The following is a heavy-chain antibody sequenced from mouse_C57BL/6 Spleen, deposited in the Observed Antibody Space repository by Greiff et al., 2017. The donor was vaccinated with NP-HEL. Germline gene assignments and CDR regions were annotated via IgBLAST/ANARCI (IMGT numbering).Heavy chain of an antibody. Sequence: EVKLVESEGGLVQPGSSMKLSCTASGFTFSDYYMAWVRQVPEKGLEWVANINYDGSSTYYLDSLKSRFIISRDNAKNILYLQMSSLKSEDTATYYCAREGVYYGSSSYAMDYWGQGTSVTVSS. CDR3: AREGVYYGSSSYAMDY. CDR1: GFTFSDYY. J-gene: IGHJ4*01. V-gene: IGHV5-16*01. CDR2: INYDGSST. D-gene: IGHD1-1*01.